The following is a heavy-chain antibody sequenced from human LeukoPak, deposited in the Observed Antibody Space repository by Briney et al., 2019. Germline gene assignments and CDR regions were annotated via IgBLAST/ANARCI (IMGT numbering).Heavy chain of an antibody. J-gene: IGHJ5*02. CDR2: IYYSGST. CDR3: AGTYYYDSSGYYQGWFDP. V-gene: IGHV4-59*08. CDR1: GGSISRYY. D-gene: IGHD3-22*01. Sequence: SETLSLTCTVSGGSISRYYWSWIRQPPGKGLEWIGYIYYSGSTNYNPSLKSRVTISVDTSKNQFSLKLSSVTAADTAVYYCAGTYYYDSSGYYQGWFDPWGQGTLVTVSS.